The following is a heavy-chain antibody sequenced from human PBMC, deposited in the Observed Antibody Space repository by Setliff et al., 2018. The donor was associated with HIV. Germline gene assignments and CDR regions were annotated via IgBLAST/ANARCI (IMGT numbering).Heavy chain of an antibody. CDR1: GFTFSSYA. Sequence: GGSLRLSCAASGFTFSSYAMNWVRQAPGKGLEWVSVISGSGDDSFYADSVRGRVTVSRANSKNTLYLQMNSLRPEDTALYYCARSPSHHWFDPWGQGTLVTVSS. V-gene: IGHV3-23*01. CDR2: ISGSGDDS. CDR3: ARSPSHHWFDP. J-gene: IGHJ5*02.